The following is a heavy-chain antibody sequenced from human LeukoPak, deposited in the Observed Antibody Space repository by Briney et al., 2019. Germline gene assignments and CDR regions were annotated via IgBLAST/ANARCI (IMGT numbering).Heavy chain of an antibody. Sequence: PGGSLRLSCAASGFTFSNYAMHWVRQAPGKGLEWVAVILYDGDTKYYPDSVKGRFTISRDNSKNTLYLQMNTLRAEDTAVYYCARDPRGPTGFDSGGRDSFDYWGQGTLVTVSS. CDR2: ILYDGDTK. V-gene: IGHV3-30*04. CDR3: ARDPRGPTGFDSGGRDSFDY. CDR1: GFTFSNYA. J-gene: IGHJ4*02. D-gene: IGHD3-22*01.